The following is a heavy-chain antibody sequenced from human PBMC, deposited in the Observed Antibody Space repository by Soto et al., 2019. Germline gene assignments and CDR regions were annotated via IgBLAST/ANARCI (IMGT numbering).Heavy chain of an antibody. Sequence: PGGSLRLSCSASGVTFSSYGMHWVRQAPGKGLEWVAVISYDGSNKYYADSVKGRFTISRDNSKNTLYLQMNSLRAEDTAVYYCARCARGGGDCYGSYYYYYGMDVWGQGTTVTVSS. V-gene: IGHV3-30*03. D-gene: IGHD2-21*02. J-gene: IGHJ6*02. CDR3: ARCARGGGDCYGSYYYYYGMDV. CDR1: GVTFSSYG. CDR2: ISYDGSNK.